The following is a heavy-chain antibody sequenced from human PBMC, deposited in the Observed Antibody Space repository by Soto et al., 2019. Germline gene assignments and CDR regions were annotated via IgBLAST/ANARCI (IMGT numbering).Heavy chain of an antibody. J-gene: IGHJ6*02. Sequence: GASVKVSCKASGYTFTSYAISWVRQAPGQGLEWMGGIIPIFGTANYAQKFQGRVTITADESTSTAYMELSSLRSEDTAVYYCARGSREESDYYYYYGMDVWGQGTTVTVS. D-gene: IGHD2-21*02. CDR3: ARGSREESDYYYYYGMDV. V-gene: IGHV1-69*13. CDR2: IIPIFGTA. CDR1: GYTFTSYA.